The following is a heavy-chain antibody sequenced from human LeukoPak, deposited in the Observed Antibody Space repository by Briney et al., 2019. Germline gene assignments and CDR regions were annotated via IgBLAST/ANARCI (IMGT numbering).Heavy chain of an antibody. CDR2: INHSGST. CDR3: ARGPPYSKQWLFRPANYFDY. D-gene: IGHD6-19*01. CDR1: GGSFSGYY. Sequence: SETLSLTCAVYGGSFSGYYWSWIRQPPGKGLEWIGEINHSGSTNYNPSLKSRVTISVDTSKNQFSLKLSSVTAADTAVYYCARGPPYSKQWLFRPANYFDYWGQGTLVTVSS. V-gene: IGHV4-34*01. J-gene: IGHJ4*02.